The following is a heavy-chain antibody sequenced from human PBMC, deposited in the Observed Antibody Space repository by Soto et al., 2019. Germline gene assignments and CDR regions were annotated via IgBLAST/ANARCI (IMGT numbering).Heavy chain of an antibody. CDR1: GFTFSSYW. CDR2: IKQDGSEK. Sequence: GGSLRLSCAASGFTFSSYWMSWVRQAPGKGLEWVANIKQDGSEKYYVDSVKGRFTISRDNAKNSLYLQMNSLRAEDTAVYYCARTGQPRKYQLLYWFDPWGQGTLVTVSS. D-gene: IGHD2-2*01. J-gene: IGHJ5*02. V-gene: IGHV3-7*03. CDR3: ARTGQPRKYQLLYWFDP.